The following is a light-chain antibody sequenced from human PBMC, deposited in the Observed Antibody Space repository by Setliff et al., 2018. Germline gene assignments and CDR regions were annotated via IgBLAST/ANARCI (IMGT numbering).Light chain of an antibody. J-gene: IGLJ2*01. V-gene: IGLV1-47*01. CDR3: AAWDDSLSVVV. Sequence: QSALTQPPSASGTPGQRVTISCSGSSSNIGSNYVYWYQQLSGTAPKLLIYRNNQRPSGVPDRFSGSKSGTSASLAISGLRSEDEADYYCAAWDDSLSVVVFGGGTKVTV. CDR2: RNN. CDR1: SSNIGSNY.